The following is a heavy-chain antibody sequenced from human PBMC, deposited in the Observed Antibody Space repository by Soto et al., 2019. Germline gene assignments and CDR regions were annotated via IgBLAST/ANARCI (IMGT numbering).Heavy chain of an antibody. J-gene: IGHJ4*02. Sequence: PGESLKISFKGSGYSFTSYWISWVRQMPGKGLEWMGRIDPSDSYTNYSPSFQGHVTISADKSISTAYLQWSSLKASDTAMYYCARQEMGATFYFDYWGQGTLVTVSS. D-gene: IGHD1-26*01. CDR2: IDPSDSYT. CDR1: GYSFTSYW. V-gene: IGHV5-10-1*01. CDR3: ARQEMGATFYFDY.